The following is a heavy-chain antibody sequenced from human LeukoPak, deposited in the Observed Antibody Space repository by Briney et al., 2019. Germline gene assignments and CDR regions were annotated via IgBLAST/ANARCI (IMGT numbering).Heavy chain of an antibody. J-gene: IGHJ4*02. D-gene: IGHD3-16*01. CDR3: ARDPPSRGTRYFDY. CDR2: ISSTSTYI. V-gene: IGHV3-21*01. Sequence: GGSLRLSCAASGFTFSGYSMNWVRQAPGRGLEWVSSISSTSTYIDYADSVTGRFTISRDNAKNSLFLQMDSLRAEDTAVYYCARDPPSRGTRYFDYWGQGTLVTVSS. CDR1: GFTFSGYS.